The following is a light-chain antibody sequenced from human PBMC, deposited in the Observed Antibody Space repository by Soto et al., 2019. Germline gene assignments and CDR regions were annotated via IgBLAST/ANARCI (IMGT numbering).Light chain of an antibody. CDR1: QGISSW. CDR2: AAS. J-gene: IGKJ1*01. V-gene: IGKV1-5*01. CDR3: QQYNSYSLWT. Sequence: IQMTQSPSTLSGSVGDRVTITCMASQGISSWLAWYQKKPGKAPKLLGYAASSLQSGVPSRFGGGGSGTEFTLTISGLQPDDFATYYCQQYNSYSLWTFGPGTKVDI.